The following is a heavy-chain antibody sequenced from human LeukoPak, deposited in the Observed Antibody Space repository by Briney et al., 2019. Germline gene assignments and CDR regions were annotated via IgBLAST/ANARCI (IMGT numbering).Heavy chain of an antibody. CDR1: GFTFSTYG. V-gene: IGHV3-30*18. Sequence: GGSLRLSCEASGFTFSTYGMHWVRQAPGKGLEWVAVMSYDGSNKYYADSVKGRFTISRDNSKNTLYLQMNSLRAEDTAVYYCAKDEKIGPLDYWGKGPLVTVSS. J-gene: IGHJ4*02. CDR2: MSYDGSNK. CDR3: AKDEKIGPLDY. D-gene: IGHD3/OR15-3a*01.